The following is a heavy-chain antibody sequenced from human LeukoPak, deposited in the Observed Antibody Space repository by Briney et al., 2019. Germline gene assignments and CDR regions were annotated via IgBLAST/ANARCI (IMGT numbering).Heavy chain of an antibody. CDR2: IYSGGST. J-gene: IGHJ3*02. CDR3: AREGDTAVADAFDI. Sequence: PGGSLRLSCAASGFTVSSNYMSWVRQAPGKGLEWVSVIYSGGSTYYADSVKGRFTISRDNSKNTLYLQMNSLRTEDTAVYYCAREGDTAVADAFDIWGQGTMVTVSS. V-gene: IGHV3-66*02. CDR1: GFTVSSNY. D-gene: IGHD6-19*01.